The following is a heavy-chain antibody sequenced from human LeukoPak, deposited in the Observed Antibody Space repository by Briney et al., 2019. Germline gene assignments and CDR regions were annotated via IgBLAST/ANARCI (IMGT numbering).Heavy chain of an antibody. CDR1: GFTFSSYW. V-gene: IGHV3-7*03. Sequence: GGSLRLSCAASGFTFSSYWMSWVRQAPGKGLEWVANIKQDGSEKYYVDSVKGRFTISRGNGKNSLYLQMDSLRAEDTAVYYCAKGLGKATVTPLGYWGQGTLVTVSS. J-gene: IGHJ4*02. CDR2: IKQDGSEK. CDR3: AKGLGKATVTPLGY. D-gene: IGHD4-11*01.